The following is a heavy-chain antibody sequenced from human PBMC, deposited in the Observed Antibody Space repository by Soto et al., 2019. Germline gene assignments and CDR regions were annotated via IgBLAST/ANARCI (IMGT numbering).Heavy chain of an antibody. CDR2: ISGSGGST. J-gene: IGHJ4*02. CDR1: GFTFSSSV. D-gene: IGHD6-19*01. Sequence: PGGSLRLSCAASGFTFSSSVMSWVRQAPGKGLEWVSAISGSGGSTYYADSVKGRFTISRDNSKNTLYLQMNSLRAEDTAVYYCARRSSGWYFDYWGQGTLVTVSS. V-gene: IGHV3-23*01. CDR3: ARRSSGWYFDY.